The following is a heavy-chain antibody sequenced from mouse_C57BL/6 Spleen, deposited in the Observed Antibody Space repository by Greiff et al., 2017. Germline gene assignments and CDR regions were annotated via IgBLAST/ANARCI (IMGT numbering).Heavy chain of an antibody. V-gene: IGHV1-55*01. Sequence: QVQLQQPGAELVKPGASVKMSCKASGYTFTSDWITWVKQRPGQGLEWIGDIYPGSGSTNYNAKFKSKATLTVDTPSSTAYMQLSSLTSEDSAVYYCARWSDYYGSSPWFDYWGQGTTLTVSS. D-gene: IGHD1-1*01. CDR2: IYPGSGST. CDR3: ARWSDYYGSSPWFDY. CDR1: GYTFTSDW. J-gene: IGHJ2*01.